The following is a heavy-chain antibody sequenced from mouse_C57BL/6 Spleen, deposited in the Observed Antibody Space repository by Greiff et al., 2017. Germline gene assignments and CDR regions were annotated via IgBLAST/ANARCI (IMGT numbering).Heavy chain of an antibody. CDR2: ISSGSSTI. CDR3: ARRDYYDKNYAMDY. D-gene: IGHD2-4*01. V-gene: IGHV5-17*01. CDR1: GFTFSDYG. Sequence: EVKLVESGGGLVKPGGSLKLSCAASGFTFSDYGMHWVRQAPEKGLEWVAYISSGSSTIYYADTVKGRFTISGDNAKNTLFLQMTSLRSEDTAMYYCARRDYYDKNYAMDYWGQGTSVTVSS. J-gene: IGHJ4*01.